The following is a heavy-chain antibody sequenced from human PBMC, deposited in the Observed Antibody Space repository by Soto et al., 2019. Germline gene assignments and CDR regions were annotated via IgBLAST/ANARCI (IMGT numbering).Heavy chain of an antibody. CDR2: ISPDNGNT. V-gene: IGHV1-18*01. Sequence: QVQLVQSGGEVKKPGASVKVSCKASGYTFTIYGINWVRQAPGQGLEWMGWISPDNGNTNFAQKLQGRATMTTDTPTTTAYWELRCLRSDETAVYSCGRAFGYSGKAGMDVGGQGPRSPSPQ. D-gene: IGHD5-12*01. J-gene: IGHJ6*01. CDR1: GYTFTIYG. CDR3: GRAFGYSGKAGMDV.